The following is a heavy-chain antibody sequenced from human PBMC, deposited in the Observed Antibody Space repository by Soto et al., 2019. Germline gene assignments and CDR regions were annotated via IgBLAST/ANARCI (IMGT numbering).Heavy chain of an antibody. Sequence: EVQLVESGGGLVKPGGSLRLSCAASGFTFSSYSMNWVRQAPGKGLEWVSSISSSSSYIYYADSVKGRFTISRDNAKNSLYLQMTSLSAEDKAGYYCARRAGDGKDDSRVAYGMDVWGQGTTVTVSS. CDR3: ARRAGDGKDDSRVAYGMDV. CDR1: GFTFSSYS. V-gene: IGHV3-21*01. D-gene: IGHD6-19*01. J-gene: IGHJ6*02. CDR2: ISSSSSYI.